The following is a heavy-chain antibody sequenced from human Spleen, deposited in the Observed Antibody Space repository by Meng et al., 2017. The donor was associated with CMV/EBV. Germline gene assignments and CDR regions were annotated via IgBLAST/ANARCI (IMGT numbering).Heavy chain of an antibody. V-gene: IGHV2-5*02. CDR2: IYWDDDE. Sequence: LSTSGVGVGWIRQPPGNALEWLALIYWDDDERYSPSLKSRLTITKDTSKNQVFLTMTNMDPVDTATYYCAHRRRDFDFWSGDSNWFDPWGQGILVTVSS. D-gene: IGHD3-3*01. J-gene: IGHJ5*02. CDR1: LSTSGVG. CDR3: AHRRRDFDFWSGDSNWFDP.